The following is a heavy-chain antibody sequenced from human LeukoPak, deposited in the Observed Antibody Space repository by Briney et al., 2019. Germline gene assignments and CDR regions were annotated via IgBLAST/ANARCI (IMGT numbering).Heavy chain of an antibody. D-gene: IGHD3-22*01. J-gene: IGHJ3*02. CDR3: VRDPYDNSGYSFGAFDI. CDR2: IKRDGSEE. Sequence: SGGSLRLSCAASGFTFSTSWMTWVRQAPGKGLEWVGNIKRDGSEEYYVDSVKGRFTISRDNAKNSLYLQMNTLRVEDTAVYYRVRDPYDNSGYSFGAFDIWGQGTLVTVSS. CDR1: GFTFSTSW. V-gene: IGHV3-7*01.